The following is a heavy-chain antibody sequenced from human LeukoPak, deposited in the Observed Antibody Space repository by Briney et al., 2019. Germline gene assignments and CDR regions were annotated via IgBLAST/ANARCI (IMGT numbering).Heavy chain of an antibody. Sequence: GSLRLSCAASGFTFSSYGMHWVRQAPGKGLEWVAVISYDGSNKYYADSVKGRFTISRDNSKNTLYLQMNSLRAEDTAVYYCARDNRLRYFETLVDYPDWYFDLWGRGTLVTVSS. CDR2: ISYDGSNK. J-gene: IGHJ2*01. CDR1: GFTFSSYG. CDR3: ARDNRLRYFETLVDYPDWYFDL. V-gene: IGHV3-30*03. D-gene: IGHD3-9*01.